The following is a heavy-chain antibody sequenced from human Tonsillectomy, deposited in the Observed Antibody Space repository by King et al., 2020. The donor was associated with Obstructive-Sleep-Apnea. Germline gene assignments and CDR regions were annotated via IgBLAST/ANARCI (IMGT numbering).Heavy chain of an antibody. V-gene: IGHV1-18*01. CDR1: GYTFTRYG. CDR2: ISTYNGNT. J-gene: IGHJ4*02. D-gene: IGHD3-9*01. CDR3: ARGGYDILTGYYAGRDVDFDY. Sequence: QLVQSGAEVKKPGASVKVSCKASGYTFTRYGISWVRQAPGQGLEWMGWISTYNGNTNYAQKIQGRVTMTTDTSTSTAYMELRSLRSDDTAVYYCARGGYDILTGYYAGRDVDFDYWGQGTLVTVSS.